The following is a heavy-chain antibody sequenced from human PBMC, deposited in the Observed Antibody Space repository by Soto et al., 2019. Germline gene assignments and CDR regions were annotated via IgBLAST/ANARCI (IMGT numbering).Heavy chain of an antibody. CDR2: IYYSGST. D-gene: IGHD3-22*01. J-gene: IGHJ6*02. Sequence: QLQLQESGPGLVKPSETLSLTCTVSGGSISSSSYYWGWIRQPPGKGLEWIGSIYYSGSTYYNPSLKSRVTISVDTSKNQFSLKLSSVTAADTAVYYCARYYSDSSGYWANYYYYGMDVWGQGTTVTVSS. CDR1: GGSISSSSYY. CDR3: ARYYSDSSGYWANYYYYGMDV. V-gene: IGHV4-39*01.